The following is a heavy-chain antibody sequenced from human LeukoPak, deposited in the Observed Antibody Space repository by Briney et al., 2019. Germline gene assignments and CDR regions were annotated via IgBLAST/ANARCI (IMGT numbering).Heavy chain of an antibody. CDR1: GGSISSSGYY. D-gene: IGHD1-26*01. CDR2: VYYSGTT. CDR3: AQTVSGSYSRTGFFDY. V-gene: IGHV4-39*01. J-gene: IGHJ4*02. Sequence: SETLSLTCSVSGGSISSSGYYWGWIRQPPGKGLEWIGSVYYSGTTYYNPSLKSRVTISVDTSKKQFSLKLSSVTAADTAVYYCAQTVSGSYSRTGFFDYWGQGTLVTVSS.